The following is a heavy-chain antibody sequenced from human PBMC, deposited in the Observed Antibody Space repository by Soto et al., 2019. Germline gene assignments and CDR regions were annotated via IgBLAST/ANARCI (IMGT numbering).Heavy chain of an antibody. Sequence: QVHLVHSGAEVNKPGASVNVSCKTSGYTFTRNGISWVRQAPGQGLEWMGWISPKSGNIKYAQKFQGRVIMTTDTSTSTAYMELRSLRSDDTAVYYCVKDRDSNSWPSRDVWGPGTTVTVSS. CDR3: VKDRDSNSWPSRDV. J-gene: IGHJ6*02. V-gene: IGHV1-18*01. D-gene: IGHD3-22*01. CDR2: ISPKSGNI. CDR1: GYTFTRNG.